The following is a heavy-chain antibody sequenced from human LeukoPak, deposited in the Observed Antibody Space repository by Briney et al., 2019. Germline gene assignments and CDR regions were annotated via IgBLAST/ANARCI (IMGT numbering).Heavy chain of an antibody. D-gene: IGHD3-3*01. CDR3: AREREPYYDFWSGYLSTYYFDY. V-gene: IGHV1-18*01. CDR1: GYTFTSYG. J-gene: IGHJ4*02. Sequence: ASVKVSCKASGYTFTSYGISWVRQAPGQGLEWMGWISAYNGNTNYAQKLQGRVTMTTDTSTSTAYMELRSLRSDDTAVYYCAREREPYYDFWSGYLSTYYFDYWGQGTLVTVSS. CDR2: ISAYNGNT.